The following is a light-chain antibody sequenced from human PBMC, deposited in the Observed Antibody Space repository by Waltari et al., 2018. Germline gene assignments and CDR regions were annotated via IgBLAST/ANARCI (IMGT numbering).Light chain of an antibody. Sequence: IQLTQSPSSLSASVGDRVTISCRASHDISIHLAWYQQKPGKAPTLLIYPASTLESGVPSRFSGSGSGTEFTLTITSLQPEDFATYFCQDLHDYPVFGPGTKVDIK. CDR3: QDLHDYPV. V-gene: IGKV1-9*01. J-gene: IGKJ3*01. CDR1: HDISIH. CDR2: PAS.